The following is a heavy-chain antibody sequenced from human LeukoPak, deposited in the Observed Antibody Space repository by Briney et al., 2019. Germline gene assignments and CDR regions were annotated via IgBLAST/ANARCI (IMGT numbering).Heavy chain of an antibody. D-gene: IGHD6-19*01. V-gene: IGHV4-39*01. CDR1: GGSISSSSYY. CDR2: IYYSGST. J-gene: IGHJ4*02. Sequence: PSETLSLTCTVSGGSISSSSYYWGWIRQPPGKGPEWIGSIYYSGSTYYNPSLKSRVTISVDTSKNQFSLKLSSVTAADTAVYYCARLTPGAVAGKGTDYWGQGTLVTVSS. CDR3: ARLTPGAVAGKGTDY.